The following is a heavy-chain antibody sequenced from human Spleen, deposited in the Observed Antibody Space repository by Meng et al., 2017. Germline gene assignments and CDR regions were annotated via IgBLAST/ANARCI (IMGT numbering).Heavy chain of an antibody. V-gene: IGHV4-38-2*02. CDR1: GYSISSDYY. CDR2: FSQTGST. J-gene: IGHJ4*02. CDR3: AREVVVTAYFDY. D-gene: IGHD2-15*01. Sequence: SETLSLTCAVSGYSISSDYYWGWIRQPPGKGLEWIGTFSQTGSTYYNPSLKSRVTISVDTSKNQFSLKLSSVTAADTAVYYCAREVVVTAYFDYWGQGILVTVSS.